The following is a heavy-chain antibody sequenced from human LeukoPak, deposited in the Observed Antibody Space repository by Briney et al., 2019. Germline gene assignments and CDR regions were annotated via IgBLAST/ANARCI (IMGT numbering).Heavy chain of an antibody. D-gene: IGHD6-13*01. Sequence: PSETLSLTCTVSGGSFSSSSYYWGWIRQPPGKGLEWIGTIYYSGGTYYNPSLKSRVTISVDTSKNQFSLKLSSVTAADTAVYYCARRGIAAAGTYYFDYWGQGTLVTVSS. CDR1: GGSFSSSSYY. J-gene: IGHJ4*02. CDR3: ARRGIAAAGTYYFDY. CDR2: IYYSGGT. V-gene: IGHV4-39*01.